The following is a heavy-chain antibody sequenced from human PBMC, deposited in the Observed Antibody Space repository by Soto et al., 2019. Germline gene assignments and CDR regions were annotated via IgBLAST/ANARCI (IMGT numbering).Heavy chain of an antibody. D-gene: IGHD6-13*01. J-gene: IGHJ4*02. Sequence: PWGCLRLSCAASGFTFSSCAMHWVRQAPGKGLEWVAVISYDGSNKYYADSVKVRFTISRDNSKNTLYLEMNSLRAEDTAVYYCATDPGQLLAPPHXWGQATLVTVSX. CDR3: ATDPGQLLAPPHX. CDR2: ISYDGSNK. CDR1: GFTFSSCA. V-gene: IGHV3-30-3*01.